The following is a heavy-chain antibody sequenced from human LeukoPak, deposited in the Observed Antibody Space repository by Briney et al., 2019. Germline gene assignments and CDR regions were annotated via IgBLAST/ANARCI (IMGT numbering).Heavy chain of an antibody. Sequence: PGGSLRLSCAASGFTFRDAWLSWVRQAPGKGLEWIGRIQDGGTTDYAAPVNGRFTISRHDSKATLYLQMNSLKTEDTAIYYCTTVSHFYLGGQGTLVTVSS. CDR3: TTVSHFYL. CDR2: IQDGGTT. CDR1: GFTFRDAW. D-gene: IGHD2/OR15-2a*01. J-gene: IGHJ4*02. V-gene: IGHV3-15*01.